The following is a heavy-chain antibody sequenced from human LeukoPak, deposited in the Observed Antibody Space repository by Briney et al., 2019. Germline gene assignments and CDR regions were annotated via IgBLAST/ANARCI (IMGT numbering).Heavy chain of an antibody. J-gene: IGHJ2*01. CDR2: IGGIGDRM. D-gene: IGHD1-14*01. CDR3: AREPRAGRRYFDL. Sequence: GGSLRLSCAASGFTFSSYAMNWVRQAPGKGLEWVSAIGGIGDRMDYADSVKGRFSVSRDNSKTTLYLQMNSLRAEDTAVYYCAREPRAGRRYFDLWGRGTLVTVSS. V-gene: IGHV3-23*01. CDR1: GFTFSSYA.